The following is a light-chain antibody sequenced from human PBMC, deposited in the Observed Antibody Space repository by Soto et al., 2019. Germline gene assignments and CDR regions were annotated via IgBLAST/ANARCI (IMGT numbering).Light chain of an antibody. CDR2: DAC. Sequence: DIQMTQSPSTLSASVGDRVTITCRASQSISSWLAWYQQKPGKAPKLLIYDACSLESGVPSRFSGSGSGTEFTLTISSLQPDDFATYYCQRYNSYSEAFGQGTKVDI. J-gene: IGKJ1*01. CDR3: QRYNSYSEA. V-gene: IGKV1-5*01. CDR1: QSISSW.